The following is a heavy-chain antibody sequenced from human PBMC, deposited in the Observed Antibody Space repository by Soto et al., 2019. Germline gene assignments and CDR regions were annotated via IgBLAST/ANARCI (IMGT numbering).Heavy chain of an antibody. CDR1: GGSISSGGYY. CDR2: IYYSGST. Sequence: SETLSLTCTVSGGSISSGGYYWSWIRQHPGKGLEWIGYIYYSGSTYYNPSLKSRVTISVDTSKNQFSLKLNSVTPEDTAVYFCARDSSGWHWYFDLWGRGTLVTVSS. V-gene: IGHV4-31*03. D-gene: IGHD6-19*01. J-gene: IGHJ2*01. CDR3: ARDSSGWHWYFDL.